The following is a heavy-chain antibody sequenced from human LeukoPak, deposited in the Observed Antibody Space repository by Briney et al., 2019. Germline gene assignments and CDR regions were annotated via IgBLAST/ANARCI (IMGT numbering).Heavy chain of an antibody. Sequence: GGSLRLSCAASGFSVSTSYMSWVRQAPGKGLEYVSVLYDSGDTYYAESGKGRFTISRDNSKNTVYLQMNSLRVEDTAVYYCARAAYDSGGYTANHDFWGQGTLVTVSS. D-gene: IGHD3-22*01. CDR1: GFSVSTSY. J-gene: IGHJ4*02. V-gene: IGHV3-53*01. CDR3: ARAAYDSGGYTANHDF. CDR2: LYDSGDT.